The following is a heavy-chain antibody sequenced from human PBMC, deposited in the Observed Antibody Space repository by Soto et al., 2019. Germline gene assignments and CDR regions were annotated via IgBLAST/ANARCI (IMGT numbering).Heavy chain of an antibody. Sequence: QVQLVESGGGVVQPGRSLRLSCAASGFTFRSYVMHWVRQAPGKGLEWVAIISYDVSNKYYVNSVKGRFTISRDNSNNTLYLQMNSLRAEDTAIYYCAKDLSREVATTTKMYYHYGMDVWGQGTTVTVSS. V-gene: IGHV3-30*18. CDR1: GFTFRSYV. CDR2: ISYDVSNK. CDR3: AKDLSREVATTTKMYYHYGMDV. D-gene: IGHD5-12*01. J-gene: IGHJ6*02.